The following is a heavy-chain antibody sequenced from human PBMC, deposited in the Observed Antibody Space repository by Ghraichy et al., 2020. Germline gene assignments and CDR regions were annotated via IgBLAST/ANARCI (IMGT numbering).Heavy chain of an antibody. CDR3: ARQEYDFWSDYHTLHYCDY. Sequence: ASVKVSCKASGYTFTSYGISWVRQAPGQGLEWMGWITAYNGNTNYAQRLQGRVTMTTDTSTSTAYMELRSLRSDDTAVYYCARQEYDFWSDYHTLHYCDYWGQGTLVTVSS. D-gene: IGHD3-3*01. V-gene: IGHV1-18*01. CDR2: ITAYNGNT. J-gene: IGHJ4*02. CDR1: GYTFTSYG.